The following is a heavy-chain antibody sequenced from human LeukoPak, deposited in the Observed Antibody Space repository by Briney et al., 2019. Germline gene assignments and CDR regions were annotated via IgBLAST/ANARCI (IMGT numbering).Heavy chain of an antibody. CDR2: IIPIFGTA. D-gene: IGHD6-13*01. CDR1: GGTFSSYA. Sequence: SVKVSCRASGGTFSSYAISWVRQAPGQGLEWMGGIIPIFGTANYAQKFQGRVTITADESTSTAYMELSSLRSEDTAVYYCARDAPPSSWDPFDYWGQGTLVTVSS. V-gene: IGHV1-69*13. CDR3: ARDAPPSSWDPFDY. J-gene: IGHJ4*02.